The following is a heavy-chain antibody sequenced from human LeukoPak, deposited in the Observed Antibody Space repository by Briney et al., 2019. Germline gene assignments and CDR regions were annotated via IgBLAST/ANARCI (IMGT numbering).Heavy chain of an antibody. CDR1: GGSISSGGYY. CDR2: IYYSGST. Sequence: SQTLSLTCTVSGGSISSGGYYWSWIRQHPGKGLEWIGYIYYSGSTYYTPSLKSRITLSVDTSKNQFSLKLSSVTAADTAVYYCARGETRGYSYGYFDYWGQGTLVTVSS. CDR3: ARGETRGYSYGYFDY. J-gene: IGHJ4*02. D-gene: IGHD5-18*01. V-gene: IGHV4-31*03.